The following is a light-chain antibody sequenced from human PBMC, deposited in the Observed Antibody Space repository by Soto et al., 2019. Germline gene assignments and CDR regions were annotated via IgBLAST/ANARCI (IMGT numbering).Light chain of an antibody. CDR3: SSYTSSSTLYV. CDR2: DVS. CDR1: SSDVGGYNY. V-gene: IGLV2-14*01. Sequence: QSALTQPASVSGSPGQSITISCTGTSSDVGGYNYVSWYQQHPGKAPKLMIYDVSNRPSGVSNRFSGSKSGNTASLTISGLQAEDDADYYCSSYTSSSTLYVCGTGTKLTVL. J-gene: IGLJ1*01.